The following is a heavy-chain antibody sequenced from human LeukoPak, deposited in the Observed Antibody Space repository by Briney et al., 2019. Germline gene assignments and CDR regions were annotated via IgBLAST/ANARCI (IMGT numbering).Heavy chain of an antibody. Sequence: ASVKVSCKASGYTFTHHGISWVRQAPGQGLEWMGWISCYNGDTIYAQNVQGRVTMTIDASTRTAYIELRNLRSDDTAMYYCARDPSNSSGYHAHFDSWGQGTLVTVSS. CDR1: GYTFTHHG. J-gene: IGHJ4*02. CDR3: ARDPSNSSGYHAHFDS. D-gene: IGHD3-22*01. V-gene: IGHV1-18*01. CDR2: ISCYNGDT.